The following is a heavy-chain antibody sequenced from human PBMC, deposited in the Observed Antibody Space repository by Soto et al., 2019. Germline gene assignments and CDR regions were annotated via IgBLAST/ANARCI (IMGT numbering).Heavy chain of an antibody. CDR1: AFTFSSYA. J-gene: IGHJ6*02. D-gene: IGHD5-18*01. CDR2: ISGSGGST. CDR3: AKERGYNYGYDAMDV. V-gene: IGHV3-23*01. Sequence: EVQLLESGGGLVQPGGSLRLSCAASAFTFSSYAMSWVRQAPGKGLEWVPGISGSGGSTYYAGSVKGRFTISRDNSKNPLYLQTNSLRAEDTAVYYCAKERGYNYGYDAMDVWGQGTTVTVSS.